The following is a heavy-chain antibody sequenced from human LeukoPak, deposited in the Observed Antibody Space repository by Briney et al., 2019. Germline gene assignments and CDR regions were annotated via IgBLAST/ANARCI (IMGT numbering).Heavy chain of an antibody. CDR2: IKQDGSER. Sequence: PGGSLRLSCAVSGFTFSSYWRSWVRQAPGKGLEWVANIKQDGSERYYVDSLKRRFTISRANPKNSLYLQMNSLRAEDTALYYCARFYGDSTHAFASSGQGNLVTVSS. D-gene: IGHD4-17*01. CDR1: GFTFSSYW. J-gene: IGHJ4*02. V-gene: IGHV3-7*01. CDR3: ARFYGDSTHAFAS.